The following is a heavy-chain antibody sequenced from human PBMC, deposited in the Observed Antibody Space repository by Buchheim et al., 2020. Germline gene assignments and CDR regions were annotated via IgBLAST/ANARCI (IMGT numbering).Heavy chain of an antibody. Sequence: QVQLVESGGGVVQPGGSLRLSCAASGFTFSSYGMHWVRQAPGKGLEWVAVISYDGSNKYYADSVKGRFTISRDNSKNTLYLQMNSLRAEDTAVYYCAKDGGDSQWFDYWGQGTL. CDR1: GFTFSSYG. D-gene: IGHD2-21*02. V-gene: IGHV3-30*18. J-gene: IGHJ4*02. CDR3: AKDGGDSQWFDY. CDR2: ISYDGSNK.